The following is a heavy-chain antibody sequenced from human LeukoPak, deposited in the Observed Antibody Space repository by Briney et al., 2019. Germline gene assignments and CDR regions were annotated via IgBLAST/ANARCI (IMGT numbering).Heavy chain of an antibody. CDR1: GYTFTGYY. CDR3: ARASGYGSGSYYFDY. Sequence: GTSVKVSCKASGYTFTGYYMHWVRQAPGQGLEWMGWINPNSGGTNYAQKFQGRVTMTRDTSISTAYMELSRLRSDDTAVYYCARASGYGSGSYYFDYWGQGTLVTVSS. D-gene: IGHD3-10*01. CDR2: INPNSGGT. V-gene: IGHV1-2*02. J-gene: IGHJ4*02.